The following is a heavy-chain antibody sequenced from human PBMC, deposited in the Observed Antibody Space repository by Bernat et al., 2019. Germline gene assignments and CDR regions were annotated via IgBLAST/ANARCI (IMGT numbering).Heavy chain of an antibody. V-gene: IGHV3-21*05. D-gene: IGHD6-6*01. Sequence: EVQLVESGGGLVKPGGSLRLSCAASGFTFSSYSMNWVRQAPGKGLEWVSYISSSSSYIYYADSVKGRFTISRDNAKNSLYLQMNSLRAEDTAVYYCAGGGRGQLVQFDYWGQGTLVTVSS. J-gene: IGHJ4*02. CDR1: GFTFSSYS. CDR3: AGGGRGQLVQFDY. CDR2: ISSSSSYI.